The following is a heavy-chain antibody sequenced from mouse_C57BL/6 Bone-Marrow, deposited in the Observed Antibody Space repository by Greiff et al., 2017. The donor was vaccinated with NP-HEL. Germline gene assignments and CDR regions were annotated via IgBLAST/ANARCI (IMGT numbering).Heavy chain of an antibody. CDR2: ISSGGSYT. CDR1: GFTFSSYG. CDR3: AIRQIHDYDMDD. D-gene: IGHD3-2*01. Sequence: EVKVVESGGDLVKPGGSLKLSCAASGFTFSSYGMSWVRQTPDKRLEWVATISSGGSYTYYPDSVKGRFTISRDNAKNTLYLQMSSLKSEDTAMYYCAIRQIHDYDMDDWGQGTSVTGAS. J-gene: IGHJ4*01. V-gene: IGHV5-6*01.